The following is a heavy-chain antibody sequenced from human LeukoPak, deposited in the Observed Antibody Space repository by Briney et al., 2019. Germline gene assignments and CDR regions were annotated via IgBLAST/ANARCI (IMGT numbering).Heavy chain of an antibody. CDR3: ARGEPYYFDY. J-gene: IGHJ4*02. D-gene: IGHD1-14*01. CDR1: GFTVSSKY. CDR2: IYSGGST. V-gene: IGHV3-53*01. Sequence: GGSLRLSCAASGFTVSSKYMSWVRQAPGKGLEWVSVIYSGGSTYYLESVKGRFTISRDNSKNTLYLQMNSLRAEDTAVYYCARGEPYYFDYWGQGALVTVSS.